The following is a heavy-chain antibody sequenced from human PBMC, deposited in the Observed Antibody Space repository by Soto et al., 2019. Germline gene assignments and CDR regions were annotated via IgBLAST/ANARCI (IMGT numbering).Heavy chain of an antibody. CDR2: IYYSGST. V-gene: IGHV4-59*08. D-gene: IGHD3-3*01. CDR1: GDSLSSYY. CDR3: ARRSDFWSGYYSRQPDAFDI. Sequence: PSETMSLTCPVSGDSLSSYYSSYLRPPPGKGLEWIGYIYYSGSTNYNPSLKSRVTISVDTSKNQFSLKLSSVTAADTAVYYCARRSDFWSGYYSRQPDAFDIRGLGTRVTVS. J-gene: IGHJ3*02.